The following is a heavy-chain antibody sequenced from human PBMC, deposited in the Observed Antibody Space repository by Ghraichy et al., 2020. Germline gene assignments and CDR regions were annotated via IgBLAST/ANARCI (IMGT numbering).Heavy chain of an antibody. CDR3: ARLGYCSGGSCYTEVGSAMDV. V-gene: IGHV4-31*03. J-gene: IGHJ6*02. D-gene: IGHD2-15*01. Sequence: SETLSLTCTVSGASISSGNYYWSWIRQHPGKGLEWIGYIYYSGSTYYNPSLKSRFTISVDTSKNQFSLKLSSVTAADTAVYYCARLGYCSGGSCYTEVGSAMDVWGQGTTVTVSS. CDR2: IYYSGST. CDR1: GASISSGNYY.